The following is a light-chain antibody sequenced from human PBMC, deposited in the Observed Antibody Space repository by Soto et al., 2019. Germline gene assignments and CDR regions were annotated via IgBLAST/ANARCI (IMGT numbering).Light chain of an antibody. CDR3: QQYNNWPRT. CDR1: QSVSSN. V-gene: IGKV3-15*01. Sequence: ETVMTQSPATLSVSPGERATLSCRASQSVSSNVAWYQQKPGQAPRLLIYGASTRATGIPARFSGSGSGTQFTLTISSLQSEDFAVYYCQQYNNWPRTFGQGTKVEIK. J-gene: IGKJ1*01. CDR2: GAS.